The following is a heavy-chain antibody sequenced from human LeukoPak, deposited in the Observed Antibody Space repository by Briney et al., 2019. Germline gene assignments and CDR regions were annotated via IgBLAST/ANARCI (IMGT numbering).Heavy chain of an antibody. J-gene: IGHJ2*01. D-gene: IGHD4-11*01. CDR1: GGSISNNNYY. CDR3: AKLTVSFHWYFDL. Sequence: PSETLSLTCTVSGGSISNNNYYWGWIRQPPGKGLEWIGYIYYSGSTYYSPSLKSRVTISVDTSNNRFSLKLSSVTAADPAVYYCAKLTVSFHWYFDLWGRGTLVTVSS. CDR2: IYYSGST. V-gene: IGHV4-39*01.